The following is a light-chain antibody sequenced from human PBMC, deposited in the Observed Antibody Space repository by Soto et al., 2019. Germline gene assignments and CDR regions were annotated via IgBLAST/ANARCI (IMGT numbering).Light chain of an antibody. V-gene: IGLV2-14*01. CDR3: SSYTSSSTWV. Sequence: QSALTQPASVSGSPGQSIAISCTGTSSDVGGYNYVSWYQQHPGKTPNLMIYDVSNRPSGVSNRFSGSKSGNTASLTISGLQAEDDDDYYCSSYTSSSTWVFGGGTKVTVL. CDR1: SSDVGGYNY. J-gene: IGLJ3*02. CDR2: DVS.